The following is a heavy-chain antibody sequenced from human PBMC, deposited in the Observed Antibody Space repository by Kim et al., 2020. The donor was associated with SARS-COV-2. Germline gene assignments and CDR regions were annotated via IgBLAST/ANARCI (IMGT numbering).Heavy chain of an antibody. CDR3: AKSALGASWSFDY. Sequence: YADSVKGRFTISRDDSKNTVYLQMNSRRADDTAVDYCAKSALGASWSFDYWGQGTLVTVFS. V-gene: IGHV3-30*02. D-gene: IGHD6-13*01. J-gene: IGHJ4*02.